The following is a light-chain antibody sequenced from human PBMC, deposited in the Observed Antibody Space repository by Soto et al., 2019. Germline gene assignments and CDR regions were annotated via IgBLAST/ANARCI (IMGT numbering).Light chain of an antibody. CDR1: QSVSSSY. CDR2: GAS. CDR3: QQYGRSTYT. J-gene: IGKJ2*01. Sequence: EIELTQSPGTLSLSPGERATLSCRASQSVSSSYLAWYQQKPGQAPRLLIYGASSRATGIPDRFSGSGSGTDFTLTISRLEPEDFAVYYCQQYGRSTYTFGQGTKLEIK. V-gene: IGKV3-20*01.